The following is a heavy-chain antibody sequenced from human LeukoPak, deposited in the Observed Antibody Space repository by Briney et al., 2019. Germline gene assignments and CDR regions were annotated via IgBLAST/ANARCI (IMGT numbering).Heavy chain of an antibody. J-gene: IGHJ3*02. CDR1: GFTFSSYC. CDR3: ARCIAARPGAFDI. V-gene: IGHV3-7*01. D-gene: IGHD6-6*01. CDR2: IKKDGSEK. Sequence: EPGGSLRLSCAASGFTFSSYCMSWVRQAPGKGLECVANIKKDGSEKYYVDSVKGRFTISRDNAKNSLYQQMNSLRAEETAVSYCARCIAARPGAFDIWGQGTMVTVSS.